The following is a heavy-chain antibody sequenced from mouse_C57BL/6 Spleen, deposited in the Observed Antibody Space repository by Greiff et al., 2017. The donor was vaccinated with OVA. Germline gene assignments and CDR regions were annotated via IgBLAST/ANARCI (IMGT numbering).Heavy chain of an antibody. CDR3: TRGGSSYYFDY. J-gene: IGHJ2*01. CDR1: GFTFSSYA. CDR2: ISSGGDYI. V-gene: IGHV5-9-1*02. D-gene: IGHD1-1*01. Sequence: EVQRVESGEGLVKPGGSLKLSCAASGFTFSSYAMSWVRQTPEKRLEWVAYISSGGDYIYYADTVKGRFTISRDNARNTLYLQMSSLKSEDTAMYYCTRGGSSYYFDYWGQGTTLTVSS.